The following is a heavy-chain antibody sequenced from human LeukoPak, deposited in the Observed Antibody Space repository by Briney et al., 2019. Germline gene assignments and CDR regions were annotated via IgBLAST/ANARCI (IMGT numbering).Heavy chain of an antibody. J-gene: IGHJ6*03. CDR3: ARGEFGDYYYFYMDV. Sequence: GGSLRLSCAASGFTFSSYAMSWVRQAPGKGLEWVSTVSGGGGTTYYADSVKGRFTISRDDAKNSLFLQMNSLRAEDTATYYCARGEFGDYYYFYMDVWGKGTTVTVSS. CDR1: GFTFSSYA. V-gene: IGHV3-23*01. D-gene: IGHD2/OR15-2a*01. CDR2: VSGGGGTT.